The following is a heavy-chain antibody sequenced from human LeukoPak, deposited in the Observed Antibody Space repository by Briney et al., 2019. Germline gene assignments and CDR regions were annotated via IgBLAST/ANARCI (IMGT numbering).Heavy chain of an antibody. CDR3: AKDVVGAINYFDY. J-gene: IGHJ4*02. D-gene: IGHD1-26*01. CDR1: GFTFSSYA. CDR2: ISGSGGST. Sequence: PGGSLRLSCAASGFTFSSYAMSWVRQAPGKGLEWVSAISGSGGSTYYADSVKGRFTISRDNSKNTLYLQMNSLRAEDTAVCYCAKDVVGAINYFDYWGQGTLVTVSS. V-gene: IGHV3-23*01.